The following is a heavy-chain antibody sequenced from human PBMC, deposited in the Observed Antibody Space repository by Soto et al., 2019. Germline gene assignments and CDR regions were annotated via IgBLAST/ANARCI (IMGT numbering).Heavy chain of an antibody. V-gene: IGHV3-23*01. CDR3: AKDGRYYDILTGYYPSRFFDY. D-gene: IGHD3-9*01. Sequence: EVQLLESGGGLVQPGGSLRLSCAASGFTFSSYAMSWVRQAPGKGLEWVSAISGSGGSTYHADSVKGRFTISRDNSKNTLYLQMNSLRAEDTAVYYCAKDGRYYDILTGYYPSRFFDYWGQGTLVTVSS. CDR1: GFTFSSYA. CDR2: ISGSGGST. J-gene: IGHJ4*02.